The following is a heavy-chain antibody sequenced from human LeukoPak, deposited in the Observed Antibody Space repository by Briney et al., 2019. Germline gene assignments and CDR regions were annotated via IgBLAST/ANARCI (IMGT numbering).Heavy chain of an antibody. CDR1: GFTFSGSW. J-gene: IGHJ4*02. V-gene: IGHV3-74*01. Sequence: PGGCLRLSCAAAGFTFSGSWMHWGRQAPGNGRVWGSRIDDDGSITTYAYSVKGRFNISRDNAKHTLYLQMNSLRAEDTAVYHCARALGSSSDYWGQGTLVTVSS. D-gene: IGHD1-26*01. CDR2: IDDDGSIT. CDR3: ARALGSSSDY.